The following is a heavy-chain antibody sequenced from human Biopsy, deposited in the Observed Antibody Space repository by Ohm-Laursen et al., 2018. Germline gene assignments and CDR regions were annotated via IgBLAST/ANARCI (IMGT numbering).Heavy chain of an antibody. CDR2: IYYSGFT. D-gene: IGHD2-15*01. J-gene: IGHJ4*02. CDR3: ARCAGGGSCYAGFDH. CDR1: GGSIRNFY. V-gene: IGHV4-59*08. Sequence: SHTLSLTCTVSGGSIRNFYWTWIRQSTGEGLEYIGYIYYSGFTHYNPSLKSRVAISVDTSRNQFSLKMNSLTAADTAVYFCARCAGGGSCYAGFDHWGRGSLVTVSS.